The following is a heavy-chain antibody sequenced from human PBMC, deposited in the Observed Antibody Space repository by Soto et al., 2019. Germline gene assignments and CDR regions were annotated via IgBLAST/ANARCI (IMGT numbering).Heavy chain of an antibody. V-gene: IGHV1-18*01. Sequence: ASVKVSCKASGYTFTSYGISWVRQAPGQGLEWMGWINAYNGNTNYAQKLQGRVTTTTDTSTSTAYMALRSLRSDDTAVYYCARDPVAGTYFDYWGQGALVTVSS. CDR2: INAYNGNT. D-gene: IGHD6-19*01. CDR3: ARDPVAGTYFDY. CDR1: GYTFTSYG. J-gene: IGHJ4*02.